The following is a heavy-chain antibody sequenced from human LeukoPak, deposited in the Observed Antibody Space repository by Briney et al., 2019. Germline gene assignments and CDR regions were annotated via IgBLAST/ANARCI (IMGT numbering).Heavy chain of an antibody. Sequence: GASVKVSCKASGYTFTSYDINWVRQAPGQGLEWMGWMNPNSGNTGYAQKFQGRVTMTRNTSISTAYMELSSLRSEDTAVYYCARTITYYDFWSGYYPYYMDVWGKGTTVTVSS. CDR3: ARTITYYDFWSGYYPYYMDV. CDR2: MNPNSGNT. V-gene: IGHV1-8*01. CDR1: GYTFTSYD. D-gene: IGHD3-3*01. J-gene: IGHJ6*03.